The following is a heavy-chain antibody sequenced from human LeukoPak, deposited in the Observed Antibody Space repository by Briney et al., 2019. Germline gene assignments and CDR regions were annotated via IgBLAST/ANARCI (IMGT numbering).Heavy chain of an antibody. CDR3: ASYCSSTSCYLLSAFDI. CDR2: IYYSGST. D-gene: IGHD2-2*01. CDR1: GGSISSGDYY. V-gene: IGHV4-30-4*08. J-gene: IGHJ3*02. Sequence: PSETLSLTCTVSGGSISSGDYYWSWIRQPPGKGLEWIGYIYYSGSTYYNPSLKSRVTISVDTSKNQFSLKLSSVTAADTAVYYCASYCSSTSCYLLSAFDIWGQGTMVTVSS.